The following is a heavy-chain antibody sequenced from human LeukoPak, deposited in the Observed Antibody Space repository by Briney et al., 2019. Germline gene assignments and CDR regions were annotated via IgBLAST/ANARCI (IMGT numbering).Heavy chain of an antibody. CDR2: INPNSGGT. Sequence: ASVKVSCKASGYTFTGYYMHWLRQAPGQGLEWMGWINPNSGGTNYAQKFQGRVTMTRDTSISTAYMELSRLRSDDTAVYYCARDARSGGYYDSSGYPYYFDYWGQGTLVTVSS. CDR1: GYTFTGYY. V-gene: IGHV1-2*02. CDR3: ARDARSGGYYDSSGYPYYFDY. J-gene: IGHJ4*02. D-gene: IGHD3-22*01.